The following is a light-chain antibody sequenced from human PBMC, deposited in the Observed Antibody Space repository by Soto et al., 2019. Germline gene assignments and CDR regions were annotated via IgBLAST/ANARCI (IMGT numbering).Light chain of an antibody. CDR1: SSDVGAYNY. J-gene: IGLJ3*02. CDR3: SSYTSSSTVV. Sequence: QSALTQPASVSGSPGQSVTISCSGSSSDVGAYNYVSWYQRHPGKAPKLMIYHVTNRPSGVSNRFSGSKSGNTASLTISGLQAEDEADYFCSSYTSSSTVVFGGGTKLTVL. V-gene: IGLV2-14*01. CDR2: HVT.